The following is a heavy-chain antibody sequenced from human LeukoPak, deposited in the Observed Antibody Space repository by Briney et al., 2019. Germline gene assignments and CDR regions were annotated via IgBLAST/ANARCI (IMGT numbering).Heavy chain of an antibody. Sequence: GGSLRLSCAASEFTFANYAMSWVRRAPGKGLEWVSTFSDSGDYTYYADSVKGRFTISRDNSKNTLYLQMNSLRAEDTAVYYCARSQWLGSDDAFDIWGQGTMVTASS. CDR3: ARSQWLGSDDAFDI. CDR2: FSDSGDYT. J-gene: IGHJ3*02. V-gene: IGHV3-23*01. CDR1: EFTFANYA. D-gene: IGHD6-19*01.